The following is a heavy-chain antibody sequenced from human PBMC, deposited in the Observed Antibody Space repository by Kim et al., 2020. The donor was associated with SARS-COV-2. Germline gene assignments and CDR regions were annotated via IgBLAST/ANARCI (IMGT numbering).Heavy chain of an antibody. D-gene: IGHD4-17*01. CDR1: GFTFSSHA. CDR2: ISDSGSST. Sequence: GGSLRLSCAASGFTFSSHAMSWVRQAPGKGLEWVSTISDSGSSTYYADSVKGRFTISRDNSKSTMYAQMNSLRADDTAVYYCATGTYGGTWGQGIRVTVS. J-gene: IGHJ5*02. V-gene: IGHV3-23*01. CDR3: ATGTYGGT.